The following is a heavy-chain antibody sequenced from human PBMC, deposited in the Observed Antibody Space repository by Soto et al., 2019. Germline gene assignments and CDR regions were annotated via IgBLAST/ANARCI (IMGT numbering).Heavy chain of an antibody. D-gene: IGHD6-6*01. Sequence: ASVKVSCKVSGYTLTELSMHWVRQAPGKGLEWMGGFDPEDGETIYAQKFQGRVTMTKDTSTDTAYMELSSLRSEDTAVYYCATDPSIQGIAARPWWFDPWAQGTLVTVSS. CDR3: ATDPSIQGIAARPWWFDP. CDR2: FDPEDGET. CDR1: GYTLTELS. V-gene: IGHV1-24*01. J-gene: IGHJ5*02.